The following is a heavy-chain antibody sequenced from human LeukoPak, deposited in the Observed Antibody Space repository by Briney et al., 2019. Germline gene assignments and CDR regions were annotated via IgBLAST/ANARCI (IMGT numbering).Heavy chain of an antibody. V-gene: IGHV3-74*01. CDR2: INSDGSST. CDR3: AKASGGYDSSGYYEGDNYFDY. J-gene: IGHJ4*02. CDR1: GFTFSSYW. D-gene: IGHD3-22*01. Sequence: GGSLRLSCAASGFTFSSYWMHWVRQAPGKGLVWVSRINSDGSSTSYADSVKGRFTISRDNAKNSLYLQMNSLRAEDMALYYCAKASGGYDSSGYYEGDNYFDYWGQGTLVTVSS.